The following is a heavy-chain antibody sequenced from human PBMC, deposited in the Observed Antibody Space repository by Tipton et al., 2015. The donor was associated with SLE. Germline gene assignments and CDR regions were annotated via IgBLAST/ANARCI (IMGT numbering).Heavy chain of an antibody. CDR1: GGSISSYY. CDR3: ARQGFREFDSSFDS. CDR2: IYINGNT. V-gene: IGHV4-4*07. Sequence: TLSLTCTVSGGSISSYYWSWIRQTAGKGLEWIGHIYINGNTNYNPSLMSRVVVALDTSKNQFSLNLTSVTATDTAVYYCARQGFREFDSSFDSWGQGTLVTVSS. D-gene: IGHD3-10*01. J-gene: IGHJ5*01.